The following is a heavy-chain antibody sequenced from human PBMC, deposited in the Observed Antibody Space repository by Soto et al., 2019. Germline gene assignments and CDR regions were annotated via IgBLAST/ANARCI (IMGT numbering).Heavy chain of an antibody. CDR2: IKSKTDGGTT. Sequence: XGSLRLFCASSGFTFSNAWMSCVRHSPGKWLEWVGRIKSKTDGGTTDYAAPVKGRFTISRDDSKNTLYLQMNSLKTEDTAVYYCTTVRVVLMVYPIGMDFWGQGTTCTVSS. J-gene: IGHJ6*02. V-gene: IGHV3-15*01. CDR3: TTVRVVLMVYPIGMDF. CDR1: GFTFSNAW. D-gene: IGHD2-8*01.